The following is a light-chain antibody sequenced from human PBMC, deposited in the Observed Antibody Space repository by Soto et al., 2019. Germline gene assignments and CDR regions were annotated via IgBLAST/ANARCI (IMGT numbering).Light chain of an antibody. V-gene: IGKV3-11*01. CDR1: QSVNRY. J-gene: IGKJ4*01. CDR3: QQYNHLPPLT. CDR2: DTS. Sequence: EFVLTQSPASLSMSHGERATLSCRASQSVNRYLAWYQQKPGQAPRLLIYDTSNRATGIPARFSGSGSGTDFTLTISCLQSEDFAVYYCQQYNHLPPLTFGGGAKVDIK.